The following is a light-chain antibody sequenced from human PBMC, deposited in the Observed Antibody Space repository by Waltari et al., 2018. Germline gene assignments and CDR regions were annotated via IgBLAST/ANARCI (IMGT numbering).Light chain of an antibody. Sequence: SYELTQPPSVSVSPGQTARITCSGAALPKKHAYWYQQKSGQAPVLVIHDDSKRPSGIPERFSASTSGTMATLTISGAQVEDEADYYCYSSDSSGTQRVFGGGTMLTVL. J-gene: IGLJ3*02. CDR1: ALPKKH. CDR3: YSSDSSGTQRV. CDR2: DDS. V-gene: IGLV3-10*01.